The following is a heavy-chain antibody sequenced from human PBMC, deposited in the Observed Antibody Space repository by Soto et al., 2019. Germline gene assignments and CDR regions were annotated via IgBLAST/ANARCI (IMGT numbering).Heavy chain of an antibody. CDR2: IYYSGST. CDR3: VRDRHSRWPPFVDY. D-gene: IGHD6-13*01. Sequence: SETLSLTCTVSGGCISGYYWSWIRQPPGKGLEWIGYIYYSGSTNYNPSLKSRVTISVDTSKNQFSLKLSSVTAAHTAVYYCVRDRHSRWPPFVDYWDPGTLPTV. V-gene: IGHV4-59*01. CDR1: GGCISGYY. J-gene: IGHJ4*02.